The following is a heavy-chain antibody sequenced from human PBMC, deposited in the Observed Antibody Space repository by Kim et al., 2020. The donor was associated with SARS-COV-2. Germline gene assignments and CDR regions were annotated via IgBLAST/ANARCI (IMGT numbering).Heavy chain of an antibody. J-gene: IGHJ1*01. CDR2: INSSGNT. D-gene: IGHD3-22*01. CDR3: APADIYYDDGYFEN. Sequence: GGSLRLSCAASGYTVSYSYMGWVRQAPGKGLEWVSFINSSGNTIYSDYAEGRLIITSDDTTKNLQLQLNNISAADTAAAYCAPADIYYDDGYFENWGYG. CDR1: GYTVSYSY. V-gene: IGHV3-66*01.